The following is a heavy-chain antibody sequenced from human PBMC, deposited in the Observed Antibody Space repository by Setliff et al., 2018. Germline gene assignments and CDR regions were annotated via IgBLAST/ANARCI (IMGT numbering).Heavy chain of an antibody. CDR1: GISITSGHY. V-gene: IGHV4-38-2*02. D-gene: IGHD1-1*01. Sequence: LSLTCNVSGISITSGHYWGWIRQPPGKGLEWIATIYHRGRTYYNPSLDSRVTISLDTSKNQYSLRLRSVTAADTAVYYCASPRRDDLDTPFDAFDLWGQGTKVTVSS. CDR3: ASPRRDDLDTPFDAFDL. CDR2: IYHRGRT. J-gene: IGHJ3*01.